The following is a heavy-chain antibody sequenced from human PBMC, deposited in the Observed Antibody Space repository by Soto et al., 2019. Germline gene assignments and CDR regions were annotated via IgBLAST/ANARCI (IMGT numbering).Heavy chain of an antibody. J-gene: IGHJ4*02. D-gene: IGHD6-19*01. CDR2: ISGHNGHT. CDR3: ARYQPYSTGYYYFDH. Sequence: QVQLVQSGAEVKKPGASLKASCKTSGNNFTPNEVVWVRQPPGQGLEWMGWISGHNGHTNYAQTFQGRVTMTTDTSTTTAYMELRSLRSDDTAVYYCARYQPYSTGYYYFDHWGQGTLAIVTS. V-gene: IGHV1-18*01. CDR1: GNNFTPNE.